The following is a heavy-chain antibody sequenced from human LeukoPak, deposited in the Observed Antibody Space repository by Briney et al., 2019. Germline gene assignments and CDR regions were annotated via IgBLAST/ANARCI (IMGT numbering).Heavy chain of an antibody. V-gene: IGHV4-30-2*01. CDR1: GGSVSSGGYY. CDR2: IYHSGST. D-gene: IGHD4-17*01. CDR3: AREDYGDYIFSIGC. Sequence: SETLSLTCTVSGGSVSSGGYYWSWIRQPPGKGLEWIGYIYHSGSTYYNPSLKSRVTISVDRSKNQFSLKLSSVTAADTAVYYCAREDYGDYIFSIGCWGQGTLVTVSS. J-gene: IGHJ4*02.